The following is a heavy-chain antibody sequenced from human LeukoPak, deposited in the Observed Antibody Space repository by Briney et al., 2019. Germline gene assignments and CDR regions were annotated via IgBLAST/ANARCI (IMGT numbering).Heavy chain of an antibody. J-gene: IGHJ6*03. CDR3: ARVVYGDSLNYMDV. CDR1: GFTFSTYG. Sequence: GGSLRLSCAASGFTFSTYGMSWVRQAPGKGLQWVSTIPSGGGTYYADSVKGRFTISRDNSKNTLYLQMNSLRADDTAFYYCARVVYGDSLNYMDVWGKGTTVTVSS. V-gene: IGHV3-23*01. CDR2: IPSGGGT. D-gene: IGHD4-17*01.